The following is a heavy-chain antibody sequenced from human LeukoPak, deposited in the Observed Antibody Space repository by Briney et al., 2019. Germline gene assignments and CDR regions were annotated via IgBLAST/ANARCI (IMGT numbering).Heavy chain of an antibody. D-gene: IGHD7-27*01. CDR2: IYYSGST. CDR1: GGSISSYY. Sequence: PSETLSLTCTVSGGSISSYYWSWIRQPPGKGLEWIGYIYYSGSTNYNPSLKSRVTISVDTSKNQFSLKLSSVTAADTAVYYCARRAGEHAFDIWGQGTMVTASS. CDR3: ARRAGEHAFDI. V-gene: IGHV4-59*01. J-gene: IGHJ3*02.